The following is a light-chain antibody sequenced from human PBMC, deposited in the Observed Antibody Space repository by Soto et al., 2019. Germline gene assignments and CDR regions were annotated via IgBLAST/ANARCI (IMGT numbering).Light chain of an antibody. V-gene: IGLV1-40*01. CDR3: QSYDSSLSGWV. CDR2: ANN. Sequence: QSVLTQPPSVSGTPGQRVTISCTGSRSNIGAGYDVHWYQQLPGTAPKLLIYANNNLPSGVPNRFSDSKSGTSASLAITGLQAEDEADYYCQSYDSSLSGWVFGGGTKLTVL. J-gene: IGLJ3*02. CDR1: RSNIGAGYD.